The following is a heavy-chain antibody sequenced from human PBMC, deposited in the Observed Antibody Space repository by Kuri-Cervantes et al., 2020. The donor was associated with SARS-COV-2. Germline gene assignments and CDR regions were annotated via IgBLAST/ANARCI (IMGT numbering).Heavy chain of an antibody. D-gene: IGHD3-10*01. V-gene: IGHV3-30*18. CDR1: GYTFINYY. Sequence: SCKVSGYTFINYYMHWVRQAPGKGLEWVAVISYNGSNEYYADSVKGRFTISRDNSKNTLYLQVNSLRAEDTSVYYCAKDPGTMARGHYYYGMDVWGQGTTVTVSS. CDR2: ISYNGSNE. CDR3: AKDPGTMARGHYYYGMDV. J-gene: IGHJ6*02.